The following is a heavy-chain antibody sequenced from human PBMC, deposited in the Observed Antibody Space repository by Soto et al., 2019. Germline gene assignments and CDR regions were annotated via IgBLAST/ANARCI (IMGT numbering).Heavy chain of an antibody. D-gene: IGHD3-3*01. CDR1: GYTFTSYG. V-gene: IGHV1-18*01. CDR3: AREAIFGVVISGYYYYYGMDV. J-gene: IGHJ6*02. Sequence: ASVKVSCKASGYTFTSYGISWVRQAPGQGLEWMGWISAYNGNTNYAQKLQGSVTMTTDTSTSTAYMELRSLRSDDTAVYYCAREAIFGVVISGYYYYYGMDVWGQGTTVTVSS. CDR2: ISAYNGNT.